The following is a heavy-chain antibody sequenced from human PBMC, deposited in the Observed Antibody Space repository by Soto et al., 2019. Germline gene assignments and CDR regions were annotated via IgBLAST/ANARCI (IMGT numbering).Heavy chain of an antibody. CDR2: IRSKAYTYAT. CDR1: GFTFSGSA. V-gene: IGHV3-73*01. Sequence: PGGSLRLSCAASGFTFSGSAIHWVRQASGKGLEWVGRIRSKAYTYATAYDASVKGRFTISRDDSKNTAYLQMNSLKSEDTVVDYCTIQEIVGATGYWGQGTQVTV. D-gene: IGHD1-26*01. CDR3: TIQEIVGATGY. J-gene: IGHJ4*02.